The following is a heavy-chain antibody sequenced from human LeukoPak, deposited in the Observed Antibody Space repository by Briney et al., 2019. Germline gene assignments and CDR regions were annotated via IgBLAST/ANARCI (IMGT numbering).Heavy chain of an antibody. V-gene: IGHV4-34*01. CDR3: ARDPCGSINCPLRY. Sequence: SETLSHTCAVFGGSLSCSYCNCIRQTPGKGLEWIGEINHSRRTNHNSSLKSRVTISVDTSKTQCSLKLISVTAADTSVYYCARDPCGSINCPLRYWGQGTQVTVSS. CDR1: GGSLSCSY. CDR2: INHSRRT. D-gene: IGHD1-26*01. J-gene: IGHJ4*02.